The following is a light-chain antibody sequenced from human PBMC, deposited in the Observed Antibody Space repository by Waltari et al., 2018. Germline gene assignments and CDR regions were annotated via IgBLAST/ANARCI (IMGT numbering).Light chain of an antibody. CDR3: QSYDSGLSVWV. J-gene: IGLJ3*02. CDR1: TSNIGAGYD. V-gene: IGLV1-40*01. CDR2: NNS. Sequence: QSILTQPPSVSGAPGHMVTISCSGGTSNIGAGYDVHWYQQLPGAAPKLLISNNSNRPSGVPGRFSGSRSATSASLAITGLQAEDEADYYCQSYDSGLSVWVFGGGTKLTVV.